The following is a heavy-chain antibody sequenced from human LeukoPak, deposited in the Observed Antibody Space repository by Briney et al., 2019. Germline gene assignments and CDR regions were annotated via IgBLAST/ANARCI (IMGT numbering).Heavy chain of an antibody. J-gene: IGHJ3*02. CDR2: INHSGST. CDR1: GGSFSGYY. D-gene: IGHD3-3*01. V-gene: IGHV4-34*01. Sequence: SETLSLTCAVYGGSFSGYYWSWIRQPPGKGPEWIGEINHSGSTNYNPSLKSRVTISVDTSKNQFSLKLSSVTAADTAVYYCARDFRGSVDAFDIWGQGTMVAVSS. CDR3: ARDFRGSVDAFDI.